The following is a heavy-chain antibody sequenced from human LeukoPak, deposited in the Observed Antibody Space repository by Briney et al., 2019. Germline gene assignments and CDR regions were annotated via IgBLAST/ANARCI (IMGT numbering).Heavy chain of an antibody. J-gene: IGHJ4*02. D-gene: IGHD6-19*01. V-gene: IGHV3-23*03. CDR1: GFSFSTYA. Sequence: GGSLRLSCAASGFSFSTYAMSWVRQAPGKGLEWVSVIYSGGSTYYADSVKGRFTISRDNSKNTLYLQMNSLRAEDTAVYYCAKEAGTSSYYFDYWGQGTLVTVSS. CDR3: AKEAGTSSYYFDY. CDR2: IYSGGST.